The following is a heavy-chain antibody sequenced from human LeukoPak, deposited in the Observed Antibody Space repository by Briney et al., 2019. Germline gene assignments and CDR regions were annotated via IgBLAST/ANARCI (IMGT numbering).Heavy chain of an antibody. D-gene: IGHD6-13*01. Sequence: PSETLSLTCAVYGGSFSGYYWSWIRQPPGKGLEWIGEINHSGSTNYNPSLKSRVTISVDTSKNQFSLKLSSVTAADTAVYYCARRGIAAAEGFDYWGQGTLVTVSS. J-gene: IGHJ4*02. CDR3: ARRGIAAAEGFDY. CDR1: GGSFSGYY. V-gene: IGHV4-34*01. CDR2: INHSGST.